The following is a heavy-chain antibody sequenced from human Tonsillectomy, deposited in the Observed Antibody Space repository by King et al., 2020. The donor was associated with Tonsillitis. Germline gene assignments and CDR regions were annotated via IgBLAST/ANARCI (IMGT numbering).Heavy chain of an antibody. CDR3: ARHRKVILQQPYYYYYYMDV. J-gene: IGHJ6*03. D-gene: IGHD6-13*01. Sequence: QLQESGPGLVKPSETLSLTCTVSGGSISSSSYYWGWIRQPPGKGLEWIGSIYYSGSTYYNPSLKSRVTISVDTSKNQFSLKLSSVTAADTAVYYCARHRKVILQQPYYYYYYMDVWGKGTTVTVSS. CDR1: GGSISSSSYY. V-gene: IGHV4-39*01. CDR2: IYYSGST.